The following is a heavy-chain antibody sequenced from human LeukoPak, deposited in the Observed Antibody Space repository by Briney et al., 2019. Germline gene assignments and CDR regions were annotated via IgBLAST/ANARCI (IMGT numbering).Heavy chain of an antibody. Sequence: SGPTLVKPTQTLTLTCTFSGFSLSTSGVGVGWIRQPPGKALEWLALIYWNDDKRYGPSLESRLTITKDTSKNQVVLTMTNMDPVDTATYYCAHILYCSSTSCYTLFDYWGQGTLVTVSS. CDR1: GFSLSTSGVG. D-gene: IGHD2-2*01. CDR2: IYWNDDK. V-gene: IGHV2-5*01. CDR3: AHILYCSSTSCYTLFDY. J-gene: IGHJ4*02.